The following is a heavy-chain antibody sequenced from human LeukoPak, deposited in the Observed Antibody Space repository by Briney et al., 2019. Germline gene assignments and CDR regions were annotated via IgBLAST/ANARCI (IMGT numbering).Heavy chain of an antibody. Sequence: ASVKVSCKASGYTFTSYGISWVRQAPGQALEWMGWISAYNGNINYAQKLQGRVTMTTDTSTSTAYMGLRSLRSDDTAVYYCARACGRSGLIVVVVAAIDRFDPWGQGTLVTVSS. CDR1: GYTFTSYG. D-gene: IGHD2-15*01. CDR3: ARACGRSGLIVVVVAAIDRFDP. J-gene: IGHJ5*02. V-gene: IGHV1-18*01. CDR2: ISAYNGNI.